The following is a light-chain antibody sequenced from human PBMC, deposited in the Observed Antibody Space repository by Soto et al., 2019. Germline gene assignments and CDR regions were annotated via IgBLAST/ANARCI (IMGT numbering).Light chain of an antibody. CDR2: EVS. CDR1: SSDIGDYDY. J-gene: IGLJ1*01. CDR3: NSYANGNTRV. V-gene: IGLV2-14*01. Sequence: SVLTQPASVSGSPGQSITISCTGSSSDIGDYDYVSWYQQHPGKAPKVLISEVSNRPSGVSNRFSGSKSGNTASLTISELQAGDVADYYHNSYANGNTRVFGTGTKVTAL.